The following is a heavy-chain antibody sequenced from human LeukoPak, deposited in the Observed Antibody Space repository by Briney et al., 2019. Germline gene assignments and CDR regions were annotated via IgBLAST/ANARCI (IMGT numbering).Heavy chain of an antibody. Sequence: SVKVSCKASGGTFSSYAISWVRQAPGQGLEWMGGIIPSFGTANYAQKFQGRVTITADESTSTAYMDLSNLRSEDAAVYYCASAVDTAMASEFDYWGQETLVTVSS. CDR2: IIPSFGTA. CDR1: GGTFSSYA. D-gene: IGHD5-18*01. CDR3: ASAVDTAMASEFDY. J-gene: IGHJ4*02. V-gene: IGHV1-69*13.